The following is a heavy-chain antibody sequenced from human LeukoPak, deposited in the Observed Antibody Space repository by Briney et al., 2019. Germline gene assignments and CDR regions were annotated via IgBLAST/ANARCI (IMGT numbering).Heavy chain of an antibody. CDR2: IYYSGST. V-gene: IGHV4-39*07. CDR3: ARKRSKAGFV. J-gene: IGHJ3*01. CDR1: GGFISSETYF. D-gene: IGHD1-14*01. Sequence: SETLSLTCTVSGGFISSETYFWGWIRQPPGKGLEWIGSIYYSGSTYYTPSLKSRVTISVDTSKNQFSLKLNSVTAADTAVYYCARKRSKAGFVWGQGTMVTVSS.